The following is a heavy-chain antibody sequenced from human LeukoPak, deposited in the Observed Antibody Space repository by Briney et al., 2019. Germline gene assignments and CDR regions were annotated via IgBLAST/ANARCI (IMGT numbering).Heavy chain of an antibody. CDR3: ARKHETSAFLLAF. CDR1: GFTFTSCS. CDR2: ISGSTVNT. D-gene: IGHD3-22*01. Sequence: GGSLRLSCAASGFTFTSCSMNWVRQAPGKGLEWVSTISGSTVNTYYADSVKGRFTISRDNSKNTLYLQMNSLRAEDTAVYYCARKHETSAFLLAFWGQGTLVTVSS. J-gene: IGHJ4*02. V-gene: IGHV3-23*01.